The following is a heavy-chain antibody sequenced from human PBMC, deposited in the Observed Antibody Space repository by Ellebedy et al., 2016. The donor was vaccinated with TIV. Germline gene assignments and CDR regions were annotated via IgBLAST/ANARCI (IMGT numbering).Heavy chain of an antibody. CDR3: ARVGWKKKGRYGIDI. J-gene: IGHJ3*02. Sequence: MPSETLSLTCTVSDGSISRYYWRSIRQPPGKALVWICYIYYRGSTNYNPSLKSRVTISVDTSKNQFSLKLSSVTAADTAVYYCARVGWKKKGRYGIDIWGQGTMVTVSS. D-gene: IGHD1-1*01. CDR1: DGSISRYY. V-gene: IGHV4-59*01. CDR2: IYYRGST.